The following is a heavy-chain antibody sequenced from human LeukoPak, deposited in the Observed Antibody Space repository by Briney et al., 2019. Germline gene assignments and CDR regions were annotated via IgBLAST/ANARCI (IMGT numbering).Heavy chain of an antibody. Sequence: EGSLRLSCAASGFTFSSYAMSWVRQAPGKGLEWVSAISDTGDSTHYADSVKGRFTISRDNSKNTLYLQMNSLRAEDTAVYYCAKEGSGSFDNLDYWGQGTLVTISS. D-gene: IGHD3-10*01. CDR3: AKEGSGSFDNLDY. CDR2: ISDTGDST. V-gene: IGHV3-23*01. CDR1: GFTFSSYA. J-gene: IGHJ4*02.